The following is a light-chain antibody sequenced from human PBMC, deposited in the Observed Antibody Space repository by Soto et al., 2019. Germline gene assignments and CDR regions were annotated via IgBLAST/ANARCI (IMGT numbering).Light chain of an antibody. CDR3: QQYGSSPVT. CDR1: QSVSSSY. Sequence: EIVLTQSPGTLSLSPGERATLSCRASQSVSSSYLAWYQQKPGQAPRLLIYGASSRATGLPDRFSGSGSGKDFTSTISLLEPEAFAGYYCQQYGSSPVTFGGGTKVEIK. J-gene: IGKJ4*01. V-gene: IGKV3-20*01. CDR2: GAS.